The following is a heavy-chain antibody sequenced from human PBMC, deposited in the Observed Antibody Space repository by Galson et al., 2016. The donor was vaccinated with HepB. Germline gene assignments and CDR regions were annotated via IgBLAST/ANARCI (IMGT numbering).Heavy chain of an antibody. CDR3: ASGRGSGSFSELDY. J-gene: IGHJ4*02. V-gene: IGHV3-23*01. CDR2: ISGGGHET. Sequence: SLRLSCAASGLPFSSNGMSWVRQAPGMGLEWVSGISGGGHETYYPVSVKGRFTISRDNSKNTLFLQMKSLRAEDTAIYFCASGRGSGSFSELDYWGQGTRVTVSS. CDR1: GLPFSSNG. D-gene: IGHD3-10*01.